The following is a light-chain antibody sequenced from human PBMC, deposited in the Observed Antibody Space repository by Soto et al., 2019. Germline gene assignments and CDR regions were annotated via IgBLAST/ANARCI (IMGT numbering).Light chain of an antibody. CDR3: CSLTTSHTYV. CDR1: SRDVGDYSL. Sequence: QSALTQPASVSGSPGQSIIISCAGSSRDVGDYSLVSWYQQYPGKAPQLIIYEATKRPAGASNRFSGSKSGNTASLTISGLQAEDEADYYCCSLTTSHTYVFGSGTKLTVL. CDR2: EAT. V-gene: IGLV2-14*02. J-gene: IGLJ1*01.